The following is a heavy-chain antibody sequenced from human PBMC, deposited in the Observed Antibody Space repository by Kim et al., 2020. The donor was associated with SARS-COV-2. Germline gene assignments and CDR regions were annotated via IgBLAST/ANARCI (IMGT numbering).Heavy chain of an antibody. CDR1: GGSISSYY. V-gene: IGHV4-59*08. CDR3: ARQRSYGLSDY. Sequence: SETLSLTCTVSGGSISSYYWSWIRQPPGKGLEWIGYIYYSGSTNYNPSLKSRVTISVDTSKNQFSLKLSSVTAADTAVYYCARQRSYGLSDYWGQGTLVT. J-gene: IGHJ4*02. D-gene: IGHD5-18*01. CDR2: IYYSGST.